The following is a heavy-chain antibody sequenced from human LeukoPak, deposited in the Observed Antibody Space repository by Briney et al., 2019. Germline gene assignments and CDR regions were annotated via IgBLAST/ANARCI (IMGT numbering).Heavy chain of an antibody. D-gene: IGHD3-10*01. V-gene: IGHV3-30*02. CDR1: GFTFSSYG. Sequence: PGGSLRLSCAASGFTFSSYGMHWVRQAPGKGLEWVAFIRYDGSNKYYADSVKGRFTISRDNSKNTLYLQMNSLRAEDTAVYYCAKFAGYGSGSGPCQDYYYYGMDVWGQGNTVTVSS. CDR2: IRYDGSNK. CDR3: AKFAGYGSGSGPCQDYYYYGMDV. J-gene: IGHJ6*02.